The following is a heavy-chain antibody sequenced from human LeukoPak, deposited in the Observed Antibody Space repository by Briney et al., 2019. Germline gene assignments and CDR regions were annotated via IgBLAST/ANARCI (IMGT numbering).Heavy chain of an antibody. Sequence: SETLSLTCTVSGGSVSSNSNYWSWIRQPPGKGLQWIGYNSYFGSASYNPSLKSRVTISVDTSKNQFSLKLSSVTAADTAVYYCARDTPGGYDFWWFDPWGQGTLVTVSS. CDR3: ARDTPGGYDFWWFDP. CDR1: GGSVSSNSNY. D-gene: IGHD5-12*01. CDR2: NSYFGSA. V-gene: IGHV4-61*01. J-gene: IGHJ5*02.